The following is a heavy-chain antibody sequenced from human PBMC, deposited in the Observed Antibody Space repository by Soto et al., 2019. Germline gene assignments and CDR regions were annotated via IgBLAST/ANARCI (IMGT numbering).Heavy chain of an antibody. D-gene: IGHD1-26*01. CDR2: INSDGSST. Sequence: VQLEECGGGLVQPGRSLRLSCAASGFTFSSYWMHWVRQAPGKGLVWVSRINSDGSSTSYADSVKGRFTISRDNAKNTLYLQMNSLRAEDTAVYYCARVVGAPHHAFDIWGQGTMVTVSS. CDR3: ARVVGAPHHAFDI. J-gene: IGHJ3*02. V-gene: IGHV3-74*01. CDR1: GFTFSSYW.